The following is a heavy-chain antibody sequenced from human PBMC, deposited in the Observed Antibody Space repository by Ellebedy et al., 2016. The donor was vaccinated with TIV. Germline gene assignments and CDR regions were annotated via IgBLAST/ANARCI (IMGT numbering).Heavy chain of an antibody. CDR1: GYNFTSYW. D-gene: IGHD6-19*01. CDR2: IYLDDSDT. J-gene: IGHJ4*02. Sequence: GESQKISCKVSGYNFTSYWIGWVRQMPGKGLEWMGIIYLDDSDTRYSPSFQGQVTISADKSISTAYLQWSSLKASDTAMYYCATTAEYSSAYFFDYWGQGTLVTVSS. CDR3: ATTAEYSSAYFFDY. V-gene: IGHV5-51*01.